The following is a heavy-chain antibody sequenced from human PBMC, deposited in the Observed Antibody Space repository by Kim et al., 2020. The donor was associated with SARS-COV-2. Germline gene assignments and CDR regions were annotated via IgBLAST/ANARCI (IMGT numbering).Heavy chain of an antibody. CDR3: AKDSTHDSSGRDFDY. D-gene: IGHD3-22*01. Sequence: ADPVKGRFTISRDNSKNTLYLQLNSLRAEDTAVYYCAKDSTHDSSGRDFDYWGQGTLVTVSS. V-gene: IGHV3-30*02. J-gene: IGHJ4*02.